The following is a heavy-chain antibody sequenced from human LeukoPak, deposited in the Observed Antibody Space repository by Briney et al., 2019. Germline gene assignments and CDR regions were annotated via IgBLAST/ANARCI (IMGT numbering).Heavy chain of an antibody. J-gene: IGHJ4*02. CDR3: ARRGPGSSSWHVDY. CDR1: GFTFSSYA. CDR2: ISYDGSNK. D-gene: IGHD6-13*01. Sequence: PGRSLRLSCAASGFTFSSYAMHWVRQAPGKGQEWVAFISYDGSNKYYADSVKGRFTISRDNSKNTLYLQMNSLRAEETAVYYCARRGPGSSSWHVDYWGQGTLVTVSS. V-gene: IGHV3-30-3*01.